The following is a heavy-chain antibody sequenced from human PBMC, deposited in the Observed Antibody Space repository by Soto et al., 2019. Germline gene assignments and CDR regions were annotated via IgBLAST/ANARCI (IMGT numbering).Heavy chain of an antibody. V-gene: IGHV4-31*11. CDR3: ARRDRSGFSYWLDT. Sequence: ILTLTCAVSGGSISDSYYWSWIRQHPGKGLEWIGSISDSGSTSYNPSLKSRLTISVDTSKNQSSLNLRSVTAADTDVYYCARRDRSGFSYWLDTWGQGTLVTVSS. D-gene: IGHD3-22*01. CDR1: GGSISDSYY. CDR2: ISDSGST. J-gene: IGHJ5*02.